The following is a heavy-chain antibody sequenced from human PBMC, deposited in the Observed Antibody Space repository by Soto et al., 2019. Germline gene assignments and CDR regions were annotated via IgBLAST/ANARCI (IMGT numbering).Heavy chain of an antibody. V-gene: IGHV3-9*01. CDR3: AKVDGRGRGGDYAFFDY. Sequence: GGSLRLSCAASGFTFDDYAMHWVRQAPGKGLEWVSGISWNSGSIGYADSVKGRFTISRDNAKNSLYLQMNSLRAEDTALYYCAKVDGRGRGGDYAFFDYWGQGTLVTVSS. D-gene: IGHD4-17*01. J-gene: IGHJ4*02. CDR2: ISWNSGSI. CDR1: GFTFDDYA.